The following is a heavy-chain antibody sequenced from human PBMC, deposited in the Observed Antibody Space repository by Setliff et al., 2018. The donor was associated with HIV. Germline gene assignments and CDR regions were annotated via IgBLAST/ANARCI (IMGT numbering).Heavy chain of an antibody. V-gene: IGHV1-46*01. CDR3: ARGGPPRVATLYWFDP. CDR1: GYTFTSYY. CDR2: INPSGGST. Sequence: ASVKVSCKASGYTFTSYYMHWVRQAPGQGLEWMGIINPSGGSTSYAQKFQGSVTMTTDTSTSTVYMELRSLTSDDTALYYCARGGPPRVATLYWFDPWGQGTLVTVSS. J-gene: IGHJ5*02. D-gene: IGHD2-15*01.